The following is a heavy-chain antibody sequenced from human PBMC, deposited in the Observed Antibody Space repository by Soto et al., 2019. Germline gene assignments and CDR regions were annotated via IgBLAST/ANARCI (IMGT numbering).Heavy chain of an antibody. CDR3: ARVPLPNCSGGTCQPWWSDP. D-gene: IGHD2-15*01. Sequence: ASVKVSCKASGYTFNAYGISWVRQAPGQGLEWLGWISGYNGYTTYAQKFQGRVTMTTDTSTGTAYVELRSLRSDDTAVFYCARVPLPNCSGGTCQPWWSDPGGQGTLVTVSS. V-gene: IGHV1-18*01. CDR1: GYTFNAYG. J-gene: IGHJ5*02. CDR2: ISGYNGYT.